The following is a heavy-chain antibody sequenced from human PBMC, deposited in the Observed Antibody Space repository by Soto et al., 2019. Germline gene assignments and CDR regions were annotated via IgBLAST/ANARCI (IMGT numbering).Heavy chain of an antibody. Sequence: PSEPLARPYAVNGSYLIGYYWNWIRQSPGKGLEWIGEINNRGSSDYNPSLKSRVTISIDASKNHVTLQLTSVTATDTAVYYCARSDNRISLYGEDDWGQGNAVTVS. D-gene: IGHD2-15*01. V-gene: IGHV4-34*01. CDR1: GSYLIGYY. CDR2: INNRGSS. J-gene: IGHJ6*02. CDR3: ARSDNRISLYGEDD.